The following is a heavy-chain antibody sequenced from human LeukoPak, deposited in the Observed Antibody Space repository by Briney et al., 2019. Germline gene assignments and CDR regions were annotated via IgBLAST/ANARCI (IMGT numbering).Heavy chain of an antibody. CDR1: GYTFTCYG. CDR2: ISAYNGNT. CDR3: ASSTMVRGVIILEFDY. V-gene: IGHV1-18*04. J-gene: IGHJ4*02. D-gene: IGHD3-10*01. Sequence: ASVKVSCKASGYTFTCYGISWVRQAPGQGLEWMGWISAYNGNTNYAQKLQGRVTMTTDTSTSTAYMELRSLRSDDTAVYYCASSTMVRGVIILEFDYWGQGTLVTVSS.